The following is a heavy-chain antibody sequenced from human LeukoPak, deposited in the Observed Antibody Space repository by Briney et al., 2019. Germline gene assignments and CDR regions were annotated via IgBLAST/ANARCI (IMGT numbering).Heavy chain of an antibody. D-gene: IGHD2-2*01. CDR2: ISAYHGIT. V-gene: IGHV1-18*01. J-gene: IGHJ3*02. CDR3: ARGLALYCSTTSCQDAFDI. Sequence: GASVKVSCKASGYTFANYGITWVRQAPGQGLEWMGWISAYHGITNYAQKLQGRVTMTTDTSTSTAYMELRSLRSDDTAVFYCARGLALYCSTTSCQDAFDIWGQGTMVTVSS. CDR1: GYTFANYG.